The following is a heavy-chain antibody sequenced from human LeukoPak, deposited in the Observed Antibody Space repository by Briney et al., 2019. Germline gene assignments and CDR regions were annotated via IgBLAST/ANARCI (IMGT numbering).Heavy chain of an antibody. J-gene: IGHJ4*02. V-gene: IGHV3-11*06. D-gene: IGHD6-13*01. CDR2: ISSSSSYT. CDR3: ARDFTAAAGIDY. CDR1: GFTFSDYY. Sequence: GGSLRLSCAASGFTFSDYYMSWIRHAPGKGLEWVSYISSSSSYTNYAESVKGRFTISRDNAKNSLYLQMNSLRADDTAVYYCARDFTAAAGIDYWGQGTLVTVSS.